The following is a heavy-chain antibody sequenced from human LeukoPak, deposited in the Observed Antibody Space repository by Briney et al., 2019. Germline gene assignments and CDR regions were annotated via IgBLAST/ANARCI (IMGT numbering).Heavy chain of an antibody. CDR2: ISAYNGNT. CDR1: GYTFTSYG. V-gene: IGHV1-18*01. J-gene: IGHJ6*02. Sequence: GASVKVSYKASGYTFTSYGISWVRQAPGQGLEWMGWISAYNGNTNYAQKLQGRVTMTTDTSTSTAYMELRSLRSDDTAVYYCARDTHYDFWSGYYQEPPGDNSPALLYGMDVWGQGTTVTVSS. D-gene: IGHD3-3*01. CDR3: ARDTHYDFWSGYYQEPPGDNSPALLYGMDV.